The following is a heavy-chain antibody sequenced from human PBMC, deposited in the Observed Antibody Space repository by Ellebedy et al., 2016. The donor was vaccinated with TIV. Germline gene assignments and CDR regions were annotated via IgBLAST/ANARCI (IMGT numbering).Heavy chain of an antibody. Sequence: GGSLRLXXAASGFTFSSYSMNWVRQAPGKGLEWVSSISSSSSYIYYADSVKGRFTISRDNAKNSLYLQMNSLRAEDTAVYYCARELIEMASPGLWYWGQGTLVTVSS. CDR2: ISSSSSYI. CDR1: GFTFSSYS. CDR3: ARELIEMASPGLWY. V-gene: IGHV3-21*01. J-gene: IGHJ4*02. D-gene: IGHD5-24*01.